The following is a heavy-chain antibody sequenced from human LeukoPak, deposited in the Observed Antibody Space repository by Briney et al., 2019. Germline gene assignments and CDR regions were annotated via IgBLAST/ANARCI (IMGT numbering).Heavy chain of an antibody. V-gene: IGHV4-39*07. D-gene: IGHD1-1*01. CDR2: IYHSGTT. Sequence: SETLSLTCAVSGGSISGSSYYWGWIRQPPGKGLEWIANIYHSGTTFSNPTLTRRVTMSLDTSQNQFSLRLFSVSAADTAVYYCARLNEGEQNFDYWGLGTLVTVSS. CDR3: ARLNEGEQNFDY. J-gene: IGHJ4*02. CDR1: GGSISGSSYY.